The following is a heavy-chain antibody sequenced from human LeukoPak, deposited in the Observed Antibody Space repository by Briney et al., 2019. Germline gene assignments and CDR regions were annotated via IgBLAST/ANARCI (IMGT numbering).Heavy chain of an antibody. J-gene: IGHJ4*02. D-gene: IGHD2-2*01. V-gene: IGHV4-31*03. CDR3: ARVVQVPAVYFDF. CDR1: GGSISSGGYY. Sequence: SETLSLTCTVSGGSISSGGYYWSWIRQHPGKGLEWIGYIYYSGSTYYNPSLKSRVTISVGMSKNQFSLKLSSVTAADTAVYYCARVVQVPAVYFDFWGQGTLVTVSS. CDR2: IYYSGST.